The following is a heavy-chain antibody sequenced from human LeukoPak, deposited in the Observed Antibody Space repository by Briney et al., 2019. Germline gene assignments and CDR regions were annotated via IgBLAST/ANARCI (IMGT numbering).Heavy chain of an antibody. Sequence: PGGSLRLSCAASKFSFSSYWMHWVRQAPGKGLEWVSTIGGNGGRIYYADSVKGRFTISRDNSKNTLYLQMNSLRAEDTAVYYCAKELNDFWSPTDYWGQGTLVTVSS. V-gene: IGHV3-23*01. D-gene: IGHD3-3*01. CDR3: AKELNDFWSPTDY. CDR2: IGGNGGRI. J-gene: IGHJ4*02. CDR1: KFSFSSYW.